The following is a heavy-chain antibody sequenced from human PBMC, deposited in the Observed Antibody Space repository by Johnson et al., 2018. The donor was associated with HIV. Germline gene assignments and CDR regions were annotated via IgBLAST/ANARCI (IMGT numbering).Heavy chain of an antibody. CDR2: INSDGSST. D-gene: IGHD2-15*01. CDR1: GFTFSSYW. V-gene: IGHV3-74*01. Sequence: VQLVESGGGLVQPGGSLRLSCAASGFTFSSYWMHWVRQAPGKGLVWVSRINSDGSSTSYADSVKGRFTISRDNAKNTLYLQMNSLRAEDTAVYYCAKDFGRYCSGGSCYSMSPWGQGTMVTVSS. CDR3: AKDFGRYCSGGSCYSMSP. J-gene: IGHJ3*01.